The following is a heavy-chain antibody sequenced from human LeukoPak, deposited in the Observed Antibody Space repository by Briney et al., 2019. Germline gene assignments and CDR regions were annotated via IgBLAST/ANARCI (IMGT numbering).Heavy chain of an antibody. CDR3: VARSGQLPYYFDY. D-gene: IGHD6-25*01. Sequence: GGSLRLSCAVSGFSVRSYGMSWVRQAPGKGLEWVSAVSGGGGSTYYVDSVKGRFTISRDNSKNTLYLQMNSLRAEDTALYYCVARSGQLPYYFDYWGQGTLVTVSS. CDR1: GFSVRSYG. J-gene: IGHJ4*02. V-gene: IGHV3-23*02. CDR2: VSGGGGST.